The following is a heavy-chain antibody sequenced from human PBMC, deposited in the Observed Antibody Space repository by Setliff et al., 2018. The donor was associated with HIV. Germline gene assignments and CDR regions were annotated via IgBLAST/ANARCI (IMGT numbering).Heavy chain of an antibody. CDR1: GGSISSAGYY. D-gene: IGHD1-26*01. CDR2: IYHSGST. CDR3: ARSYSGRGRWYFDV. J-gene: IGHJ2*01. Sequence: PSETLSLTCTISGGSISSAGYYWDWIRQYPGKGLEWIGPIYHSGSTKDNPSLKSRVIISVDTSKNQFSLKLSSVTAADTALYYCARSYSGRGRWYFDVWGRGTLVTVSS. V-gene: IGHV4-31*03.